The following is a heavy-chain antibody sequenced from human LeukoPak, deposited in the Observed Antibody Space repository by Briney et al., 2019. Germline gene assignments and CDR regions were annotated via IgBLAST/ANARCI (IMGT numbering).Heavy chain of an antibody. V-gene: IGHV3-64D*06. CDR3: AKMVGPRREIDY. CDR1: GFTFSTHA. CDR2: ISSNGGRT. Sequence: PGGSLRLSCSASGFTFSTHAMYWVCQAPGKGLEYVSGISSNGGRTNYADSVKGRFTISRDNSKNTVYLQMNSLRAEDTAVYYCAKMVGPRREIDYWGQGTLVTVSS. D-gene: IGHD1-26*01. J-gene: IGHJ4*02.